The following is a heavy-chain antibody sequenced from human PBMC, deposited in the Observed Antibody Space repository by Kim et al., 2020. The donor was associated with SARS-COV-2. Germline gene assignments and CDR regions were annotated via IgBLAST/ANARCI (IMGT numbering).Heavy chain of an antibody. J-gene: IGHJ4*02. Sequence: ASVKVSCKASGYTFTSYAISWVRQAPGHGLEWMGWISPYNGDTNYAQKIQGRVTLTIDTSTSTAYMELRSLRSDDTAVYYCAKDPSRGSYYGYWGQGTLVTVSS. V-gene: IGHV1-18*01. D-gene: IGHD1-26*01. CDR2: ISPYNGDT. CDR1: GYTFTSYA. CDR3: AKDPSRGSYYGY.